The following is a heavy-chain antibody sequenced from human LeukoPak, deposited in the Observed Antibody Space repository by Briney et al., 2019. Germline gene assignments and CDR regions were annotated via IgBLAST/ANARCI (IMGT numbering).Heavy chain of an antibody. CDR3: ARPRPENDAFDI. CDR1: GGSISSYY. Sequence: SETLSLTCTVSGGSISSYYWSWIRQPPGKGLEWIGYIYYSGSTSYNPSLKSRVTISVDTSKNQFSLKLSSVTAADTAVYYCARPRPENDAFDIWGQGTMVTVSS. V-gene: IGHV4-59*01. CDR2: IYYSGST. J-gene: IGHJ3*02.